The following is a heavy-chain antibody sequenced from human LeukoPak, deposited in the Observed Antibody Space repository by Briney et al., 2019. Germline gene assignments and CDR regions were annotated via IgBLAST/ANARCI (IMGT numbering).Heavy chain of an antibody. J-gene: IGHJ4*02. CDR1: GYTFTGYY. D-gene: IGHD5-18*01. CDR3: ARDLRLGRGYSYGV. CDR2: INPNSGGT. V-gene: IGHV1-2*06. Sequence: GASEKVSCTASGYTFTGYYMHWVRQAPGQGREWMGRINPNSGGTNYAQKFQGRVTMTRDTSISTAYMELSRLRSDDTAVYYCARDLRLGRGYSYGVWGQGTLVTVSS.